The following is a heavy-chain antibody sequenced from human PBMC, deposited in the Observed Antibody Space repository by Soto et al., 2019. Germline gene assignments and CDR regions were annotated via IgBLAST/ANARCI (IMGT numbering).Heavy chain of an antibody. CDR1: GFTFSSYA. Sequence: EVQVLESGGGLVQPGGSLRLSCAASGFTFSSYAMSWVRQAPGKGLEWVSATSGSGDSTRYAHSVQGRFTISRDTSKHTLYLQMHSLRAEDTAVYYCAKFYCGDYSYSYSGMDVWGQGTTLTVSS. J-gene: IGHJ6*02. D-gene: IGHD1-26*01. V-gene: IGHV3-23*01. CDR3: AKFYCGDYSYSYSGMDV. CDR2: TSGSGDST.